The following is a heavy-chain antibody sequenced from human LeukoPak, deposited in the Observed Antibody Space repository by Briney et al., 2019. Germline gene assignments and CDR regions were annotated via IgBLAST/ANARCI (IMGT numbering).Heavy chain of an antibody. CDR1: GYTFNSHG. Sequence: GASVKVSCKGSGYTFNSHGITWVRQARGQGLEWMGWISAYHGNTNYAQKLQGRVTLTTDTSTSTAYMELRSLRSDDTAVYYCARGQYYDSKGWFDPWGQGTLVTVSS. D-gene: IGHD3-22*01. V-gene: IGHV1-18*01. CDR2: ISAYHGNT. J-gene: IGHJ5*02. CDR3: ARGQYYDSKGWFDP.